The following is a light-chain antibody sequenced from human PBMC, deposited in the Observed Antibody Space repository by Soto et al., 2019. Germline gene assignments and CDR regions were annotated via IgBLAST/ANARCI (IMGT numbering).Light chain of an antibody. CDR3: GTWDSSLSANWV. CDR1: SSNIGKSY. V-gene: IGLV1-51*01. J-gene: IGLJ3*02. Sequence: QSALTQPPSVSAAPGQKVTISCSGSSSNIGKSYVSWYQQLPGTAPKLLIYDNNKRPSGIPDRFSGSKSGTSATLGITGLQTGDEADYYCGTWDSSLSANWVFGGGTKLTVL. CDR2: DNN.